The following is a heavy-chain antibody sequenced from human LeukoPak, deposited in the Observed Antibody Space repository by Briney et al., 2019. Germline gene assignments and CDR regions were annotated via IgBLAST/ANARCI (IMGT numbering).Heavy chain of an antibody. CDR3: ARGREGAFDI. CDR2: ISNDGRNK. Sequence: PGGSLRLSCAASGFTFSTYAMHWVRQAPGKGLEWVAVISNDGRNKIYADSVKGRFTISRDNSKNTLFLQMNSLRAEDTAVYYCARGREGAFDIWGQGTMVTVSS. J-gene: IGHJ3*02. V-gene: IGHV3-30*04. CDR1: GFTFSTYA.